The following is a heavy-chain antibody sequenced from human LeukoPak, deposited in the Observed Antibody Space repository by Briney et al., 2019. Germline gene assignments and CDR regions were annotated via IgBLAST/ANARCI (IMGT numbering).Heavy chain of an antibody. D-gene: IGHD3-10*01. V-gene: IGHV3-66*01. CDR1: GFTVSSNY. CDR2: IYSGGST. J-gene: IGHJ6*02. CDR3: ARGPISMVRGVKTRYYYYGMDV. Sequence: PGGSLRLSCAASGFTVSSNYMSWVCQAPGKGLEWVSVIYSGGSTYYADSVKGRFTISRDNSKNTLYLQMNSLRAEDTAVYYCARGPISMVRGVKTRYYYYGMDVWGQGTTVTVSS.